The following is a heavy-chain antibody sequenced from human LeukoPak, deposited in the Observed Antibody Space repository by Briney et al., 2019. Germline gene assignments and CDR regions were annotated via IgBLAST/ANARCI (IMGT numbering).Heavy chain of an antibody. V-gene: IGHV4-4*07. Sequence: PSETLSLTCTVSGGSISSYYWSWIRQPAGKGLEWIGRIYTSGSTNYNPSLKSRVTISVDTSKNQFSLKLSSVTAADTAVYYCARGAAARPLYYYYYMDVWGKGTTVTVSS. CDR2: IYTSGST. D-gene: IGHD2-2*02. J-gene: IGHJ6*03. CDR1: GGSISSYY. CDR3: ARGAAARPLYYYYYMDV.